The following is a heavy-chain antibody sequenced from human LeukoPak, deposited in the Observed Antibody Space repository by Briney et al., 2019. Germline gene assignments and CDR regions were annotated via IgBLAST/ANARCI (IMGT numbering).Heavy chain of an antibody. CDR3: AREKYVAGEFFQH. CDR2: IKEDGSEI. V-gene: IGHV3-7*01. D-gene: IGHD6-13*01. J-gene: IGHJ1*01. CDR1: GFTFSDYW. Sequence: GGSLRLSCAASGFTFSDYWMSWVRQAPGKGLEWVANIKEDGSEISYVHSVKGRFTIFRDNARNSLYLQMNSLRDEDTAVYSCAREKYVAGEFFQHWGQGTLVTVSS.